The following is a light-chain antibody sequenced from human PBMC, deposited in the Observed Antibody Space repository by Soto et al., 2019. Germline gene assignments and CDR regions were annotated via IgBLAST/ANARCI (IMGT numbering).Light chain of an antibody. J-gene: IGKJ5*01. CDR2: GVS. V-gene: IGKV3-20*01. CDR3: QVYGPSPPIT. Sequence: EIVLTQSPGTLSLSPGERATLSCRGSQRVIGRQLAWYQHKPGQAPRLLMFGVSNRATGIPDRFTGSGSGTESTLAISRLEPEDFAVYYCQVYGPSPPITFGQGTRLEIK. CDR1: QRVIGRQ.